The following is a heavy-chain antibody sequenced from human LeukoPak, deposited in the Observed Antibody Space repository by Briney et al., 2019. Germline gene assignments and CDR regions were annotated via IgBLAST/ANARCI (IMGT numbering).Heavy chain of an antibody. V-gene: IGHV4-34*01. D-gene: IGHD3-3*01. J-gene: IGHJ5*02. Sequence: SETLSLTCAVYGESFSGYFWTWFRQPPGKGLEWIGEINHSGIINYNPFLKSRVTISVDTSKNQFSLKVTSLTAADTAAYYCASLPFGVVIPSPWGQGTLVTVSS. CDR2: INHSGII. CDR1: GESFSGYF. CDR3: ASLPFGVVIPSP.